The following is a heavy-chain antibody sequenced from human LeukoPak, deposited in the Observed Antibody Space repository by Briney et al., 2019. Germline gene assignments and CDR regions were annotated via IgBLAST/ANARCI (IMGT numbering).Heavy chain of an antibody. J-gene: IGHJ4*02. Sequence: SETLSLTCTVSGGSISSSSYCWGWIRQPPGKGLEWIGSIYYSGSTYYNPSLKSRVTISVDTSKNQFSLKLSSVTAADTAVYYCARDRIAVARLFDYWGQGTLVTVSS. CDR3: ARDRIAVARLFDY. CDR2: IYYSGST. CDR1: GGSISSSSYC. D-gene: IGHD6-19*01. V-gene: IGHV4-39*07.